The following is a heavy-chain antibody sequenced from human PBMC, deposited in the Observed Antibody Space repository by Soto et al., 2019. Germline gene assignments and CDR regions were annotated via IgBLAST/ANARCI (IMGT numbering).Heavy chain of an antibody. D-gene: IGHD5-18*01. CDR2: INPSGPTT. CDR1: GYTFSNYF. J-gene: IGHJ4*02. CDR3: ARTFNVATAFDY. Sequence: QVQLVQSGAELKKPGASVKVSCKASGYTFSNYFIHWVRQAPGQGLEWMGIINPSGPTTSYAQRFQGRVTMTRDTYTSTDFMELSSLSSDDTPVYYSARTFNVATAFDYWGQGTLVTVSS. V-gene: IGHV1-46*01.